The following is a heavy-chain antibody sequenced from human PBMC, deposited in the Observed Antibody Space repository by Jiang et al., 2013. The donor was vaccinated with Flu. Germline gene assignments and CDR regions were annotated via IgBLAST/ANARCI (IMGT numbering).Heavy chain of an antibody. J-gene: IGHJ1*01. CDR2: IYYSGRT. V-gene: IGHV4-59*01. CDR1: GGSISNYY. CDR3: ARAPDPLYSSNWHYFHL. D-gene: IGHD6-13*01. Sequence: LLKPSETLSLTCTVSGGSISNYYWNWIRQPPGKGLEWIGYIYYSGRTSYTPSLKSRVTISVDTSENQFSLKLNSVTAADTAVYYCARAPDPLYSSNWHYFHLWGQGTLVTVSS.